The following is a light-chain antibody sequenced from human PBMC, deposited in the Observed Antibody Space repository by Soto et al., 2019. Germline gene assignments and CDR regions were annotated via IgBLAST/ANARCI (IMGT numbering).Light chain of an antibody. CDR2: GAP. J-gene: IGKJ5*01. V-gene: IGKV3-11*01. Sequence: EIVLTQSPGTLSLSPGERATLSCRASQSVSSYLAWYQQKPGQPPRLLIYGAPTRATGVPARFSGSGSGTDFTLTISSLEPEDFAVYYCHQRSNWPPDTFGQGTRLGIK. CDR1: QSVSSY. CDR3: HQRSNWPPDT.